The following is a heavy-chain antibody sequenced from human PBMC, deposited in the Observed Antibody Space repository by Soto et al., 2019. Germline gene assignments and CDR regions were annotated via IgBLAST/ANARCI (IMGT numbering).Heavy chain of an antibody. Sequence: ASVKVSCKASGYTFTSYDIYWVRQATGQGLEWMGWMNPNTGNSGYAQKFQGRVTMTSDTSISTAHMELSSLRPEDTAVYYCARRAETNGWNGFGADKYYFDFWGQGTLLTVSS. D-gene: IGHD1-1*01. CDR1: GYTFTSYD. J-gene: IGHJ4*02. V-gene: IGHV1-8*01. CDR2: MNPNTGNS. CDR3: ARRAETNGWNGFGADKYYFDF.